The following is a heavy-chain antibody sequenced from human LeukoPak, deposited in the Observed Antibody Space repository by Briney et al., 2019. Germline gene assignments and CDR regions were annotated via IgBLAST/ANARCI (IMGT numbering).Heavy chain of an antibody. CDR3: ARVRLWFGDYYFDC. CDR1: GYTFTGYY. D-gene: IGHD3-10*01. CDR2: INPNSGGT. J-gene: IGHJ4*02. Sequence: GASVKVSCKASGYTFTGYYMHWVRQAPGQGLEWMGRINPNSGGTNYAQKFQGRVTMTRDTSLSTAYMELSRLRSDDTAVYYCARVRLWFGDYYFDCWGQGTLVTVSS. V-gene: IGHV1-2*06.